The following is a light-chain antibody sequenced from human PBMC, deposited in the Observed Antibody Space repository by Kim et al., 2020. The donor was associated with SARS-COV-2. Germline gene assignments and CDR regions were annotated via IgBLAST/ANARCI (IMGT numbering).Light chain of an antibody. CDR1: RLNVDGYNY. CDR3: SSYTSSSTYV. Sequence: GLSFTISRPGTRLNVDGYNYVSWYQHHPAKSPKLLIYDISNRPSGVSNRFPGSKTGNTASLTISGLQAEDEADYYCSSYTSSSTYVFGTGTQLTVL. CDR2: DIS. V-gene: IGLV2-14*03. J-gene: IGLJ1*01.